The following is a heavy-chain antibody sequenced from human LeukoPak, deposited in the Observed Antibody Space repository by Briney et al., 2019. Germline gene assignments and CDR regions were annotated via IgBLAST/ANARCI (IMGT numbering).Heavy chain of an antibody. CDR2: ISWNSGSI. Sequence: GRSLRLSCAASGFTFDDYAMHWVRQAPGKGLEWVSGISWNSGSIGYADSVKGRFTISRDNAKNSLYLQMNSLRAEDTALYYCAKDMRRQWLGTYAFDIWGQGTMVTVSS. CDR1: GFTFDDYA. D-gene: IGHD6-19*01. CDR3: AKDMRRQWLGTYAFDI. J-gene: IGHJ3*02. V-gene: IGHV3-9*01.